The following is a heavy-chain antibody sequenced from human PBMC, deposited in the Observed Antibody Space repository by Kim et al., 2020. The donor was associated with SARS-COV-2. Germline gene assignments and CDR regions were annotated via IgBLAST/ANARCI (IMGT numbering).Heavy chain of an antibody. V-gene: IGHV3-49*04. Sequence: GGSLRLSCTASGFTFGDYAMSWVRQAPGKGLEWVGFIRSKAYGGTTEYAASVKGRFTISRDDSKSIAYLQMNSLKTEDTAVYYCTRDSSGWHSDYYYGMDVWGQGTTVTVSS. CDR3: TRDSSGWHSDYYYGMDV. D-gene: IGHD6-19*01. CDR2: IRSKAYGGTT. CDR1: GFTFGDYA. J-gene: IGHJ6*02.